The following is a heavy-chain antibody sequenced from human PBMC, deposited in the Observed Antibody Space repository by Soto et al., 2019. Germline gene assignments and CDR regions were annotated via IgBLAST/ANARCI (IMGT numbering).Heavy chain of an antibody. J-gene: IGHJ4*02. D-gene: IGHD3-3*01. CDR3: VRDSVRFGPAFDS. V-gene: IGHV4-30-4*02. Sequence: PSETLSLTCTVSGGSIRSGDYYWTWIRQPPGKGLEWIGYVFHTGTAYYYNPSLKRRVNMSIDTSKNQFSLKLNSVTAADTAIYYCVRDSVRFGPAFDSWDQGTQVTVSS. CDR1: GGSIRSGDYY. CDR2: VFHTGTAY.